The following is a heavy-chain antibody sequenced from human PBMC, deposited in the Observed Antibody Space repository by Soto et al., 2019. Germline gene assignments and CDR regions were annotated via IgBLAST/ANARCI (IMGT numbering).Heavy chain of an antibody. CDR3: VRVGVAAGSGYYYYHAMDV. V-gene: IGHV6-1*01. CDR1: GDSGSSNTVA. J-gene: IGHJ6*02. Sequence: SQTLSLTCAISGDSGSSNTVAWNWVRQSPSRGLEWLGRTYYRSKWYSHYAVSVRSRIMINSDTSKNQFSLQLKSVTPEDTAVYFCVRVGVAAGSGYYYYHAMDVWGQGTTVTVSS. CDR2: TYYRSKWYS. D-gene: IGHD3-10*01.